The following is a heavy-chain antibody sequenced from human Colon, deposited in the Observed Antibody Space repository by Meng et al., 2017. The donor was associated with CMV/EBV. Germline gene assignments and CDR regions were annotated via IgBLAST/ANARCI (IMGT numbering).Heavy chain of an antibody. J-gene: IGHJ4*02. Sequence: GSLRLSCTVSGDSIRSHYWSWIRQPPGKGLEWMGYIYYSGSATYSASLRSRITISVDTSKNQFSLNLRSVTAADTAMYFCARGLGHASNNSHDYWGQGTLVTVSS. V-gene: IGHV4-59*11. CDR2: IYYSGSA. CDR1: GDSIRSHY. CDR3: ARGLGHASNNSHDY. D-gene: IGHD1-1*01.